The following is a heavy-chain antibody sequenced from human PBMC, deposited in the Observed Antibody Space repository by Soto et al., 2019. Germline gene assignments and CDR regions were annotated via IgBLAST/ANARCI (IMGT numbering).Heavy chain of an antibody. D-gene: IGHD3-16*01. CDR2: IIPILGIA. J-gene: IGHJ6*02. CDR3: ARASGRLGEWGGGGIVHYGMDV. V-gene: IGHV1-69*02. Sequence: QVQLVQSGAEVKKPGSSVKVSCKASGGTFSSYTISWVRQAPGQGLEWMGRIIPILGIANYAQKFQGRVTITADKSTSTAYRELSGLRSEDTAVYYCARASGRLGEWGGGGIVHYGMDVWGQGTTVTVSS. CDR1: GGTFSSYT.